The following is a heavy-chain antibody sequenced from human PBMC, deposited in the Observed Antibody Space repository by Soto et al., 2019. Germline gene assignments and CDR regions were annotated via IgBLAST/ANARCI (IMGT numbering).Heavy chain of an antibody. Sequence: GASVKVSCKASGGTFSSYTISWVRQAPGQGLEWMGRIIPILGITNYAQKFQGRVTITADKSTSTAYMELSSLRSEDTAVYYCARKIAAAGIVAYGMDVWGQGTTVTVSS. J-gene: IGHJ6*02. CDR2: IIPILGIT. V-gene: IGHV1-69*02. CDR1: GGTFSSYT. CDR3: ARKIAAAGIVAYGMDV. D-gene: IGHD6-13*01.